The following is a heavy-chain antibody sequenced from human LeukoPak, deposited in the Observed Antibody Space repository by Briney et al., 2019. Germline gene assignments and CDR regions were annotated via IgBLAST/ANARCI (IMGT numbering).Heavy chain of an antibody. CDR1: GFTFSDYY. J-gene: IGHJ4*02. CDR2: ISSSGSTI. Sequence: MSGGSLRLSCAASGFTFSDYYMSWIRQAPGKGLEWVSYISSSGSTIYYADSVKGRFTISRDNAKNSLYLQMNSPRAEDTAVYYCARDRGPATAFFDYWGQGTLVTVSS. V-gene: IGHV3-11*01. CDR3: ARDRGPATAFFDY. D-gene: IGHD2-21*02.